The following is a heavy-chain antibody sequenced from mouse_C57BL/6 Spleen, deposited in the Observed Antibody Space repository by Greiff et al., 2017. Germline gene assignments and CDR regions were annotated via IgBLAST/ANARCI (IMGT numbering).Heavy chain of an antibody. CDR3: ARSGVGTVVATDYAMDY. D-gene: IGHD1-1*01. Sequence: VQLQQSGPELVKPGASVKISCKASGYSFTDYNMNWVKQSNGKSLEWIGVINPNYGTTSYNQKFKGKATLTVDQSSSTAYMQLNSLTSEDSAVYYCARSGVGTVVATDYAMDYWGQGTSVTVSS. CDR2: INPNYGTT. CDR1: GYSFTDYN. V-gene: IGHV1-39*01. J-gene: IGHJ4*01.